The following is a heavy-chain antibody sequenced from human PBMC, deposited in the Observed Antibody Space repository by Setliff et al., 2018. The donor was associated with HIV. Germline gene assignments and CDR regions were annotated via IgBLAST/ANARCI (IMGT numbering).Heavy chain of an antibody. Sequence: GGSLRLSCAASGFTFADYAMTWVRQAPGKGLEWVSVIENDGSNTYHADSVKGRFTISRDNSRDTLYLEMNNLRAEDTALYYCAKDYTPTFWEYNWFDVWGQGTQVTVSS. CDR1: GFTFADYA. D-gene: IGHD3-16*01. V-gene: IGHV3-23*03. CDR2: IENDGSNT. CDR3: AKDYTPTFWEYNWFDV. J-gene: IGHJ5*02.